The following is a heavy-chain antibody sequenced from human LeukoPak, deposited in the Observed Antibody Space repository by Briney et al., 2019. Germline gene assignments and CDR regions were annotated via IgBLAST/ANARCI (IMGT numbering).Heavy chain of an antibody. V-gene: IGHV3-7*01. J-gene: IGHJ3*02. Sequence: PGGSLRLSCAASGFSFSDYWMSWVRQAPGRGLEWVGNINQDGSQNSSVDSVKGRFTISRDNAKNSLYLQMNSLGAEDTALYCCAREVTASSFDILGQGTMVTVSS. CDR1: GFSFSDYW. CDR3: AREVTASSFDI. CDR2: INQDGSQN. D-gene: IGHD2-21*02.